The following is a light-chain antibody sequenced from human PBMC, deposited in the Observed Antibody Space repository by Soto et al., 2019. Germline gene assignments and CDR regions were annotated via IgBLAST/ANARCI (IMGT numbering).Light chain of an antibody. J-gene: IGLJ2*01. V-gene: IGLV3-21*04. CDR1: NSGSKS. CDR2: YDS. CDR3: QVWDSSTSVV. Sequence: SYELTQPPSVSVAPGKTARITCGGNNSGSKSEHWYQQKPGQAPVLVIYYDSDRPSGIPERFSGSNSGNTATLTISRVEAGDEADYYCQVWDSSTSVVFGGGTKLTVL.